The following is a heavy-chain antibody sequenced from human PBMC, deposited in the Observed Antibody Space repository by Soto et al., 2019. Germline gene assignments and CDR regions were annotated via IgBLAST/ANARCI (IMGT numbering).Heavy chain of an antibody. CDR1: GYIIKNYW. D-gene: IGHD3-16*01. CDR3: FRGGVTSRTFDY. CDR2: VFPDDSDT. J-gene: IGHJ4*02. V-gene: IGHV5-51*01. Sequence: GESLKISCKASGYIIKNYWIGWVRQMPGQGLEWMGIVFPDDSDTRYSPSFQGHVTISVDKSISTAYVQWSSLKASDSAIYYCFRGGVTSRTFDYWGQGTLVTVSS.